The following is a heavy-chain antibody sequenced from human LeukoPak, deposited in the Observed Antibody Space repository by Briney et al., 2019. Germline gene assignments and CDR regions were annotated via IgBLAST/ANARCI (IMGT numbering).Heavy chain of an antibody. J-gene: IGHJ4*02. V-gene: IGHV4-31*03. CDR3: ARDASNAGGFDY. D-gene: IGHD2-2*01. CDR1: GVSLSRGGYY. Sequence: PSGTLSLTCTVSGVSLSRGGYYWGWDRQHPGRGREWIRYIYYSGSTYYNPSLKSRITISVDTSKTQFSLKLSSVTAADTAVYYCARDASNAGGFDYWGQGTLVTVSS. CDR2: IYYSGST.